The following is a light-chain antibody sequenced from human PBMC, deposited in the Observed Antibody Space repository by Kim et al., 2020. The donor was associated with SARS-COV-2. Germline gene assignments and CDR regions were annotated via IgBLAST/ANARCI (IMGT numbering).Light chain of an antibody. Sequence: PGKRATLSCRASQSVSSSYLAWYQQKPGQAPRLLIYGASSRATGIPDRFSGSGSGTDFTLTISRLEPEEFAVYYCQQYGSSPPWTFGQGTKVDIK. J-gene: IGKJ1*01. CDR2: GAS. CDR1: QSVSSSY. V-gene: IGKV3-20*01. CDR3: QQYGSSPPWT.